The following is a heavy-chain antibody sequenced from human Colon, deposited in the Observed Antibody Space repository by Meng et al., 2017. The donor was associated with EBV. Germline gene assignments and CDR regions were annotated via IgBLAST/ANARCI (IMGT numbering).Heavy chain of an antibody. CDR3: AKVRDISSDSSSYYDY. CDR2: INPNSGGT. D-gene: IGHD3-22*01. V-gene: IGHV1-2*02. CDR1: GYTFTGYY. J-gene: IGHJ4*02. Sequence: AEVKKPGASVKVSCKASGYTFTGYYLHWVRQAPGQGLEWMGWINPNSGGTNYAQKFQGRVTMTRDTFISTAYMELSRLRSDDTAIYYCAKVRDISSDSSSYYDYWGQGTLVTVSS.